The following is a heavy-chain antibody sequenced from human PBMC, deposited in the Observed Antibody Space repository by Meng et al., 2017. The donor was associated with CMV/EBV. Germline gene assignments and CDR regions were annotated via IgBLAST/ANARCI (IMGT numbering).Heavy chain of an antibody. D-gene: IGHD6-19*01. CDR1: GFTFSSYA. CDR2: ISYDGSNK. V-gene: IGHV3-30-3*01. CDR3: ARGSVAGFDY. J-gene: IGHJ4*02. Sequence: GALVGSWGGVVQPGRALRLSCAASGFTFSSYAMHWVRQAPGKGLEWVAVISYDGSNKYYADSVKGRFTISRDNSKNTLYLQMNSLRAEDTAVYYCARGSVAGFDYWGQGTLVTVSS.